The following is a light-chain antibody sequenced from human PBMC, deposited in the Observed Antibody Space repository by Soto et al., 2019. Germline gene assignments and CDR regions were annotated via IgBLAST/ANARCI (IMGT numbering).Light chain of an antibody. J-gene: IGKJ3*01. CDR2: AAS. Sequence: DIQMTQSPSSLSASVGDRVTITCRAGRTISRYLNWYQHKPGKAPKLLIYAASTLQSGVPSRFSGSGSWTDFTLTISSLQPEDFATYYCQQSYGTPNTFGPGTKVDIK. V-gene: IGKV1-39*01. CDR3: QQSYGTPNT. CDR1: RTISRY.